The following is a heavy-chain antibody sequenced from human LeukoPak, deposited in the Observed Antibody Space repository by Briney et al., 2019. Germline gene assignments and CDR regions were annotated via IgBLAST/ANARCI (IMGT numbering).Heavy chain of an antibody. CDR3: ARQADFGGVIVSSWFDP. D-gene: IGHD3-16*02. CDR1: GGSISSYY. J-gene: IGHJ5*02. CDR2: VYYSGTT. V-gene: IGHV4-59*05. Sequence: SETLSLTCTVSGGSISSYYWSWIRQPPGKGLEWIGSVYYSGTTYYNPSLKSRVTISVDTSKNEFSLKVNSVTAADTAVYFCARQADFGGVIVSSWFDPWGEGAQVTVSS.